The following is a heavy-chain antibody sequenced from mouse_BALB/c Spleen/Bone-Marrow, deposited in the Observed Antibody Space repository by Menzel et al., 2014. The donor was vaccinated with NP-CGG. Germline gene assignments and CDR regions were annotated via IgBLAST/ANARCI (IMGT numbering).Heavy chain of an antibody. CDR3: ARDSFLITRALDY. CDR1: GFSLTGYG. Sequence: VQLQQSGPGLVAPSQSLSITCTVSGFSLTGYGVSWVRQSPGKGLEWLGMIWGDGSTDYNSALKSRLSISKDNSKSQVFLKMNSLQTDDAARSYCARDSFLITRALDYWGQGTSVTVSS. D-gene: IGHD2-4*01. CDR2: IWGDGST. J-gene: IGHJ4*01. V-gene: IGHV2-6-7*01.